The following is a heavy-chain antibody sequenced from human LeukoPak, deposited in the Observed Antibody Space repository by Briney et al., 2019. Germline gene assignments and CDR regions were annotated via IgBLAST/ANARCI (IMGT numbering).Heavy chain of an antibody. CDR1: GHTFTSYG. CDR2: ISAYNGNK. V-gene: IGHV1-18*01. D-gene: IGHD2-2*03. J-gene: IGHJ6*03. CDR3: SRDGSTHYYYYYMDV. Sequence: ASVKVSCKASGHTFTSYGISWVRQAPGQRLEWMGWISAYNGNKNYAQKLQGRVTMTTDTSTSTAYMELRSLRSDDTAVYYCSRDGSTHYYYYYMDVWGKGTTVTVSS.